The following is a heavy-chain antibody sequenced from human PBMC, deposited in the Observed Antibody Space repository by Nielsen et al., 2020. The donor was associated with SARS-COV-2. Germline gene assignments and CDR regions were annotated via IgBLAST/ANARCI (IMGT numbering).Heavy chain of an antibody. D-gene: IGHD5-12*01. V-gene: IGHV1-3*01. CDR1: GFTFSSYA. CDR3: ARDRAWLRSKVSGWSYYFDY. Sequence: GESLKISCAASGFTFSSYAMHWVRQAPGQRLEWMGWINAGNGNTKYSQKFQGRVTITRDTSASTAYMELSSLRSEEPAVYYCARDRAWLRSKVSGWSYYFDYWGQGTLVTVSS. CDR2: INAGNGNT. J-gene: IGHJ4*02.